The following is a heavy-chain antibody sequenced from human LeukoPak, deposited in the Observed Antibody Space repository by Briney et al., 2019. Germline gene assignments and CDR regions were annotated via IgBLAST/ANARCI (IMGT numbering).Heavy chain of an antibody. D-gene: IGHD3-22*01. V-gene: IGHV4-39*01. CDR1: GGSITNSYY. CDR3: ARQYYYNRAIYSKLDY. J-gene: IGHJ4*02. CDR2: MYYSGST. Sequence: PSETLSLTCTVSGGSITNSYYWAWIRPPPGKGLEWIGSMYYSGSTYYNPSLKSRVTISVDTSKNRFSLKLSSVTAADTAVYYCARQYYYNRAIYSKLDYWGQGTLVTVSS.